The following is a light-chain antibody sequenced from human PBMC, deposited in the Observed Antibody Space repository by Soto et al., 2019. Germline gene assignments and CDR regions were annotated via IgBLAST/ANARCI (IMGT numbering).Light chain of an antibody. J-gene: IGKJ3*01. CDR3: QHYGTSAL. CDR2: AS. V-gene: IGKV3-20*01. CDR1: QSVSDSY. Sequence: EIVLTQSPGTLFLPPGERATLSCRASQSVSDSYLAWYQQKPGQAPRLLIYASSRATGIPDRFSGSGSGTDFTLTISRLEPEDFAVYYCQHYGTSALFGPGTKVDIK.